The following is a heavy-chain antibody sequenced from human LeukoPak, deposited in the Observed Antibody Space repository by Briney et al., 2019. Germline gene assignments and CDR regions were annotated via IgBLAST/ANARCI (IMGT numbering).Heavy chain of an antibody. D-gene: IGHD3-9*01. CDR3: ARQRFEWLFRAFDI. V-gene: IGHV5-51*01. CDR2: IYTGDSDT. Sequence: GESLKISCKGSGYSFSDYWIGWVRQTPGKGLEWMGIIYTGDSDTRYSPSFQGQVTISADKSISTAYLQWSSLKASDTAMYYCARQRFEWLFRAFDIWGQGTMVTVSS. J-gene: IGHJ3*02. CDR1: GYSFSDYW.